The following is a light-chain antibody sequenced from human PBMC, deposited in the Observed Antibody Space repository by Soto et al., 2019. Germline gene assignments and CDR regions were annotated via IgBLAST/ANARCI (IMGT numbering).Light chain of an antibody. J-gene: IGLJ1*01. CDR3: CSYADSFYV. Sequence: QSALTQPRSVSGSPGQSVTISCTGTNSDVGGYNFVSWYQQYPGKVPKLMIYDFSKRSSGVPDRFSGSKSGNTASLTISGLQAEDEADYYCCSYADSFYVFGSGTKVTVL. CDR2: DFS. V-gene: IGLV2-11*01. CDR1: NSDVGGYNF.